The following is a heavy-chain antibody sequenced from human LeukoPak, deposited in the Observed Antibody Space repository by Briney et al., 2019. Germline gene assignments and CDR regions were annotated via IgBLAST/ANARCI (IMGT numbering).Heavy chain of an antibody. CDR1: GGSISSYY. CDR2: MYTSGET. D-gene: IGHD3-16*02. CDR3: ARDYVWGSDRYTDY. V-gene: IGHV4-4*07. Sequence: SETLSLTCTVSGGSISSYYWTWIRQPAGKGLEWIGRMYTSGETNYNSTLKSRVTISLDTSKNQFSLRLSSVTAADTAVYYCARDYVWGSDRYTDYWGQGTLVTVSS. J-gene: IGHJ4*02.